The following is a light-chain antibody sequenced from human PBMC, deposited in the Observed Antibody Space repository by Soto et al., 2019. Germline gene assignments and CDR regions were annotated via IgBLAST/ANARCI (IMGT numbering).Light chain of an antibody. CDR1: SSDVCGSSY. J-gene: IGLJ1*01. V-gene: IGLV2-14*01. CDR2: KVT. CDR3: SSSTTGXLYV. Sequence: QSSLTQPASVSGSPVQSITISCTGTSSDVCGSSYFSWYQQFPGNFPRLLIYKVTNRPSGVSYRFSGSKSGNTASLTISGLQAEDEADYLCSSSTTGXLYVFGTGTKVXV.